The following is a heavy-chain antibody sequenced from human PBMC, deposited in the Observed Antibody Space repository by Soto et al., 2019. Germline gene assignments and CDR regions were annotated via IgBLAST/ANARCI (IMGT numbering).Heavy chain of an antibody. Sequence: ASVKVSCKASGYTFTSYDINWVRQATGQGLEWMGWMNPNSGNTGYAQKFQGRVTMTRNTSISTAYMELSSLRSDDTAVYYCAREYYYGSGPTYWGQGTLVTVSS. CDR3: AREYYYGSGPTY. V-gene: IGHV1-8*01. J-gene: IGHJ4*02. CDR1: GYTFTSYD. D-gene: IGHD3-10*01. CDR2: MNPNSGNT.